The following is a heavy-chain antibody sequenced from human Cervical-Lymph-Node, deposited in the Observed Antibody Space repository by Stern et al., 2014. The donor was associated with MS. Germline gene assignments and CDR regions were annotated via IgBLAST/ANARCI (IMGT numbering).Heavy chain of an antibody. CDR3: VHHTYYYDSSGYSYAFDF. D-gene: IGHD3-22*01. V-gene: IGHV2-5*02. CDR2: LPWDDDK. Sequence: QITLKESGPTLVKPTQTLTLTCTFSGFSLSTSGMGVGWIRQPPGKALEWLALLPWDDDKRYSPSLKSRVSVTKDISKNQVVLTMTNMDPVDTATYYCVHHTYYYDSSGYSYAFDFWGQGTLVTVSS. J-gene: IGHJ3*01. CDR1: GFSLSTSGMG.